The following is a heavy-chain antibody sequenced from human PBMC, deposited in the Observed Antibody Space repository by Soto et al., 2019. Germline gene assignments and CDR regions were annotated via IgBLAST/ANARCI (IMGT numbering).Heavy chain of an antibody. CDR3: AKDRKRITMIGVPYGMEV. Sequence: GGSLRLSCAASGFTFSSYAMSWVRQAPGKGLEWVSAISGSGGSTYYADSVKGRFTISRDNSKNTLYLQMNSLRAEDTAVYYCAKDRKRITMIGVPYGMEVWGQGTTVTVSS. J-gene: IGHJ6*02. CDR1: GFTFSSYA. V-gene: IGHV3-23*01. D-gene: IGHD3-22*01. CDR2: ISGSGGST.